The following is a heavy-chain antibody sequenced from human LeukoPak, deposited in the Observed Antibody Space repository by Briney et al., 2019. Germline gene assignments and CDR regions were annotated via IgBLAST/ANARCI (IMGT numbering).Heavy chain of an antibody. Sequence: SETLSLTCAVYGGSFSGYYWSWIRQPPGKGLEWIGYIYYSGSTNYNPSLKSRVTISVDTSKNQFSLKLSSVTAADTAVYYCAVASSFFDYWGQGTLVTVSS. CDR2: IYYSGST. J-gene: IGHJ4*02. CDR1: GGSFSGYY. V-gene: IGHV4-59*08. CDR3: AVASSFFDY. D-gene: IGHD5-12*01.